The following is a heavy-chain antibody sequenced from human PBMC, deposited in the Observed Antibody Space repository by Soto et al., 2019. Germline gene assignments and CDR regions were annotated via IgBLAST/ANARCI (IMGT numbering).Heavy chain of an antibody. CDR3: ARRWGRSFDY. CDR2: IYYSGST. Sequence: SSETLSLTCTVSGGSISSYYWSWIRQPPGKGLEWIGYIYYSGSTNYNPSLKSRVTISVDTSKNQFSLKLSSVTAADTAVYYCARRWGRSFDYGRQGTLVTAPQ. V-gene: IGHV4-59*08. CDR1: GGSISSYY. J-gene: IGHJ4*02. D-gene: IGHD2-15*01.